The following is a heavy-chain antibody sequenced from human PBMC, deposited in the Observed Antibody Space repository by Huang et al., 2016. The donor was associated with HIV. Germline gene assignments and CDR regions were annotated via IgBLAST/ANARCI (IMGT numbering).Heavy chain of an antibody. J-gene: IGHJ6*02. Sequence: VESGGRLVQPGGSLRLSCVGSTFTFGAFWMSWVRQAPGKGREWVANIKQDESEKYYVESVKGRFNISRDNAKKVLFLEMNNVRVEDTATYYCATKTAAMDIWGQGTTVTVS. D-gene: IGHD1-7*01. V-gene: IGHV3-7*01. CDR3: ATKTAAMDI. CDR2: IKQDESEK. CDR1: TFTFGAFW.